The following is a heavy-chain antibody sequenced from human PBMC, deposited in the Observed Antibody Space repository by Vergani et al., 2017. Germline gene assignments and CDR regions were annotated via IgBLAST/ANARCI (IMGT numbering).Heavy chain of an antibody. CDR2: ISAYNGNT. J-gene: IGHJ4*02. CDR3: ARAFPYCSSTSCLFGDY. CDR1: GYTFTSYG. V-gene: IGHV1-18*01. Sequence: QVQLVQSGAEVKKPGASVKVSCKASGYTFTSYGISWVRQAPGQGLEWMGWISAYNGNTNYAQKLQGRVTMTTDTSTSTAYMELRSLRSDDTAVFYCARAFPYCSSTSCLFGDYWGQGTLVTVSS. D-gene: IGHD2-2*01.